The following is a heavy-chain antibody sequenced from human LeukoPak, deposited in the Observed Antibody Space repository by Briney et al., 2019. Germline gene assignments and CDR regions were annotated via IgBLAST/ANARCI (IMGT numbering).Heavy chain of an antibody. J-gene: IGHJ6*02. CDR1: GFTFSCYS. CDR2: SSSSSSYK. Sequence: GGSLRLSCAASGFTFSCYSMNWVRQAPGKGLEWVSSSSSSSSYKYYADSVKGRFTISRDNAKNSLYLQMNSLRAEDTAVYYCARVANGDYLGYYYYGMDVWGQGTTVTVSS. CDR3: ARVANGDYLGYYYYGMDV. D-gene: IGHD4-17*01. V-gene: IGHV3-21*01.